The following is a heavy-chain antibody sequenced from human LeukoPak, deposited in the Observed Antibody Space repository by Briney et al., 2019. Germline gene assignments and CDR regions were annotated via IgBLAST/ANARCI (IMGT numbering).Heavy chain of an antibody. CDR2: IYYSGST. CDR1: GGSISSSSYY. CDR3: ARQVDSNGYPNWFDP. J-gene: IGHJ5*02. Sequence: SETLSLTCTVSGGSISSSSYYCGWIRQPPGKGLEWIGSIYYSGSTYYNPSLKSRVTISVDTSKNQFSLKLSSVTAADTAVYYCARQVDSNGYPNWFDPWGQGTLVTVSS. D-gene: IGHD3-22*01. V-gene: IGHV4-39*01.